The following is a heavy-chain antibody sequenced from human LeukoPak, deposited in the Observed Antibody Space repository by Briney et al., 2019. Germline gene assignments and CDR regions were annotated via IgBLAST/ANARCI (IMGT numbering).Heavy chain of an antibody. CDR3: AKGGGWLYYFDY. V-gene: IGHV3-23*01. Sequence: GGSLRLSCSGSGFTFTNYAIHWVRQAPGKGLEWVAAVSGSGDNTYYADSVKGRFTISRDNSRNTLYLQMNSLRAEDTAVYYCAKGGGWLYYFDYWGQGTLVTVSS. CDR2: VSGSGDNT. J-gene: IGHJ4*02. D-gene: IGHD6-19*01. CDR1: GFTFTNYA.